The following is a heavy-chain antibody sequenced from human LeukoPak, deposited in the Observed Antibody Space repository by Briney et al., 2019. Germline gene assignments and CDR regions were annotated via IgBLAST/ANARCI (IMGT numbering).Heavy chain of an antibody. V-gene: IGHV3-23*01. CDR1: GFSFSSYA. J-gene: IGHJ4*02. Sequence: GGSLRLSCAASGFSFSSYAMNWVRQAPGKGLEWVASIRGSGGSTYYADSVKGRFTTSRDNSMNTLFLQMNSLRAEDTAVYYCAKDRYDRIPKEIDYWGQGTLVTVSS. CDR2: IRGSGGST. CDR3: AKDRYDRIPKEIDY. D-gene: IGHD3-9*01.